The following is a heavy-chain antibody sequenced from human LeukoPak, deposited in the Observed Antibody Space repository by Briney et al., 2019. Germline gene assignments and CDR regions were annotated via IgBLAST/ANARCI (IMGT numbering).Heavy chain of an antibody. J-gene: IGHJ4*02. CDR2: ISGSGDST. Sequence: GGSLRLSCAASGFTFSSYAMSWVRQAPGKGLEWVSIISGSGDSTYFADSVKGRFTISRDNSRDTLYLQMSSLRAEDTAVYYCAKAPPNYDSGGYPDYWGQGTLVTVSS. CDR1: GFTFSSYA. V-gene: IGHV3-23*01. CDR3: AKAPPNYDSGGYPDY. D-gene: IGHD3-22*01.